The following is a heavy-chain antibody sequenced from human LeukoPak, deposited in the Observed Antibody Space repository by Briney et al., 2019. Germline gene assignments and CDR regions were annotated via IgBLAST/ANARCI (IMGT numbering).Heavy chain of an antibody. CDR1: GFTFSSYE. D-gene: IGHD4-23*01. CDR3: AREDYGGNSGFDY. CDR2: ISSSGSTI. V-gene: IGHV3-48*03. Sequence: GGSLRLSCAASGFTFSSYEMNWVRQAPGKGLEWVSYISSSGSTIYYADSVKGRFTISRDNAKNSLYLQMNSLGAEDTAVYYCAREDYGGNSGFDYWGQGTLVTVSS. J-gene: IGHJ4*02.